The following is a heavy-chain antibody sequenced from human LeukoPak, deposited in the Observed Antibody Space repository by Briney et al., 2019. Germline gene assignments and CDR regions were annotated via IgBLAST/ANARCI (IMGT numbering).Heavy chain of an antibody. V-gene: IGHV3-30-3*01. CDR1: GFTFSSYA. Sequence: PGGSLRLSCAASGFTFSSYAMHWVRQAPGKGLEWVAVISYDGSNKYYADSVKGRFTISRDNSKNTLYLQMNSLRAEDTAVYYCARDVDFWNYYYMDVWGKGTTVTVSS. J-gene: IGHJ6*03. CDR3: ARDVDFWNYYYMDV. CDR2: ISYDGSNK. D-gene: IGHD3-3*01.